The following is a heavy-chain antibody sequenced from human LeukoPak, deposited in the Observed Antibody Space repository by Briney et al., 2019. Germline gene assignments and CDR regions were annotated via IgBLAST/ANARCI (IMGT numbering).Heavy chain of an antibody. CDR2: ISGGGETT. D-gene: IGHD4-17*01. J-gene: IGHJ4*02. CDR3: ARDYADYVGYFFFDY. Sequence: PGGSLRLSCAASGFTFNNYAMNWVRQAPGKWLGWVASISGGGETTYYADSAKGRFTISRDNSKNTLYLQMNSLRAEGTAVYYCARDYADYVGYFFFDYWGQGTLVTVSS. V-gene: IGHV3-23*01. CDR1: GFTFNNYA.